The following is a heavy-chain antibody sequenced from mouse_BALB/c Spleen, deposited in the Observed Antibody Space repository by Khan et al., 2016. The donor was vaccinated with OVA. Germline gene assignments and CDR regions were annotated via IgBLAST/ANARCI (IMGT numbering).Heavy chain of an antibody. Sequence: QVRLQQSGAELARPGASVKMSCKASGYTFTSNTMHWVKQRPGQGLEWIGYINPSSGYTNYNQNFKDKATLTADKSSSTAYMQLSSLTSEDSAVYYCSRRTTVYTKDYWGQGTSVTVSS. CDR3: SRRTTVYTKDY. CDR1: GYTFTSNT. J-gene: IGHJ4*01. D-gene: IGHD1-1*01. V-gene: IGHV1-4*01. CDR2: INPSSGYT.